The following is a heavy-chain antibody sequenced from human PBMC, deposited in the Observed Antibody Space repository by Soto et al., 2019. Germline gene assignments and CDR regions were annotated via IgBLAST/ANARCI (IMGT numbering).Heavy chain of an antibody. J-gene: IGHJ4*02. CDR3: ARRGIGTTGQYYFDY. CDR1: GFTFSSYA. Sequence: EVQLLESGGGLVQPGGSLRLSCAASGFTFSSYAMSWVRQAPGKGLEWVSGISGSGGSTDYADSVRGRFTISRDNSKNTLYLQMNSLRAEDTAVYCCARRGIGTTGQYYFDYWGQGTLVTVSS. D-gene: IGHD4-4*01. V-gene: IGHV3-23*01. CDR2: ISGSGGST.